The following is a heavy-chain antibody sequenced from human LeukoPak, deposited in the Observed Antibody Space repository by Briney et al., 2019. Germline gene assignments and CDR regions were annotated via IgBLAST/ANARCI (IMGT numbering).Heavy chain of an antibody. Sequence: PGGSLRLSCAASGFTVSNNYMSWVRQAPGKGLEWVSAISGSGGSTYYADSVKGRFTISRDNSKNTLYLQMNSLRAEDTAVYYCAKTPKYYYDSRNAFDIWGQGTMVTVSS. CDR2: ISGSGGST. J-gene: IGHJ3*02. D-gene: IGHD3-22*01. CDR1: GFTVSNNY. V-gene: IGHV3-23*01. CDR3: AKTPKYYYDSRNAFDI.